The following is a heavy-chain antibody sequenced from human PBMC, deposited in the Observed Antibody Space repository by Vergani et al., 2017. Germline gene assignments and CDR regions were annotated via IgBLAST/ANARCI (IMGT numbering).Heavy chain of an antibody. V-gene: IGHV1-8*02. CDR3: ARAYYDFWSGSMKYYYYMDV. CDR2: MNPNSGNT. J-gene: IGHJ6*03. D-gene: IGHD3-3*01. CDR1: GGTFSSYT. Sequence: QVQLVQSGAEVKKPGSSVKVSCKASGGTFSSYTINWVRQATGQGLEWMGWMNPNSGNTGYAQKFQGRVTMTRNTSISTAYMELSSLRSEDTAVYYCARAYYDFWSGSMKYYYYMDVWGKGTTVTVSS.